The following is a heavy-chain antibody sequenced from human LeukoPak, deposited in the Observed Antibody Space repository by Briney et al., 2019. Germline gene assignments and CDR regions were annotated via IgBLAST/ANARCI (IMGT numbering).Heavy chain of an antibody. J-gene: IGHJ4*02. CDR1: GFTFSSYG. D-gene: IGHD3-3*01. Sequence: PGGSLRLSCAASGFTFSSYGMHWVRQAPGKGLEGVAVIWYDGSNKYYADSVKGRFTISRDNSKNTLYLQMNSLRAEDTAVYYCAKDKGYDFWSGSLSTIPLYYFDYWGQGTLVTVSS. CDR3: AKDKGYDFWSGSLSTIPLYYFDY. V-gene: IGHV3-33*06. CDR2: IWYDGSNK.